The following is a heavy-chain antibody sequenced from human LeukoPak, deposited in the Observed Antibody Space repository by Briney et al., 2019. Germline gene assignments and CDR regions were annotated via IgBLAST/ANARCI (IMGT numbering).Heavy chain of an antibody. V-gene: IGHV4-61*01. D-gene: IGHD7-27*01. CDR3: ARENWEGSDAFDI. Sequence: SETLSLTCTASGGSISSSSYYWSWIRQPPGKGLVWIGYIYYSGSTNYNPSLKSRVTISVDTSKNQFSLKLISVTAADTAVYYCARENWEGSDAFDIWGQGTMVTVSS. CDR1: GGSISSSSYY. J-gene: IGHJ3*02. CDR2: IYYSGST.